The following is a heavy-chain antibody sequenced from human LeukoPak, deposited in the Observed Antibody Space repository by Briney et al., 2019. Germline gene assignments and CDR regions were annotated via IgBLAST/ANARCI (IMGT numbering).Heavy chain of an antibody. V-gene: IGHV3-7*01. CDR2: INDDGTEK. J-gene: IGHJ4*02. CDR1: GFTFSGYC. Sequence: GGSLRLSCAASGFTFSGYCLSWVRQAPGKGLEWVANINDDGTEKNYVDSVKGRFTISRDNARNSLYLQMNSLRADDTAGYYCVRGGYPLFWGQGALVSVSP. D-gene: IGHD6-25*01. CDR3: VRGGYPLF.